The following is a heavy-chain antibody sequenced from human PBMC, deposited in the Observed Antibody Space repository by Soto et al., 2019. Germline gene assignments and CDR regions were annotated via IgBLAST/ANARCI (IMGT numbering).Heavy chain of an antibody. CDR3: ARGPRSHYDFRSATGP. J-gene: IGHJ5*02. V-gene: IGHV4-34*01. CDR1: VVSFSGYY. D-gene: IGHD3-3*01. Sequence: SETLSLTCAFYVVSFSGYYWSWIRHPPGKGLEWIGEINHSGSTNYNPSLKSRVTISVDTSKNQFSLKLSSVTAADTAVYYCARGPRSHYDFRSATGPLGQGTLGIVSS. CDR2: INHSGST.